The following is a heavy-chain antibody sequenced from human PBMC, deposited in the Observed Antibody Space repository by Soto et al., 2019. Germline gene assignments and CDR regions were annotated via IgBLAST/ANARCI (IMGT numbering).Heavy chain of an antibody. J-gene: IGHJ6*02. CDR2: ISGSGGST. V-gene: IGHV3-23*01. CDR1: GFTFSSYA. CDR3: AKDSNYDFWSGYLVGPRYYYGMDV. Sequence: GGSLRLSCAASGFTFSSYAMSWVRQAPGKGLEWVSAISGSGGSTYYADSVKGRFTISRDNSKNTLYLQMNSLRAEDTAVYYCAKDSNYDFWSGYLVGPRYYYGMDVWGQGTTVTVSS. D-gene: IGHD3-3*01.